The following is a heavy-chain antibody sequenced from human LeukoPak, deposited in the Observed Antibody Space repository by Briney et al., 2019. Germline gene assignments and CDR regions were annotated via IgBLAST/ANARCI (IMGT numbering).Heavy chain of an antibody. CDR3: ARGDTYYYDSSGYRSDWFDP. V-gene: IGHV1-69*06. Sequence: GASVKVSCKASGGTFSSYAISWVRQAPGQGLEWMGGIIPIFGTANYAQKFQGRVTITADKSTSTAYMELSSLRSEDTAVYYCARGDTYYYDSSGYRSDWFDPWGQGTLVTVSS. D-gene: IGHD3-22*01. CDR1: GGTFSSYA. CDR2: IIPIFGTA. J-gene: IGHJ5*02.